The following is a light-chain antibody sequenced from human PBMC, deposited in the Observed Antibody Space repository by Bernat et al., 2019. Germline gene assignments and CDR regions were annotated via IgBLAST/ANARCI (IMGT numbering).Light chain of an antibody. CDR3: SRHNGGAWGI. CDR1: TGAVSSGHY. Sequence: QAAVTQEPSLTVSPGGTIPLPCGSCTGAVSSGHYPYWFQQKPGQAPRTLIYDTDEKHPWTPARFAGSVRGGKAVLTRSGAQPEEEAEYYWSRHNGGAWGIFGGGTKLTVL. V-gene: IGLV7-46*01. CDR2: DTD. J-gene: IGLJ2*01.